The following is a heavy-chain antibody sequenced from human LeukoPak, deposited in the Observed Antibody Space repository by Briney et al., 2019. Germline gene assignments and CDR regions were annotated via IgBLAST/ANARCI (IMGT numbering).Heavy chain of an antibody. CDR3: ARGSATVVMRGGFDY. D-gene: IGHD4-23*01. Sequence: GASVKVSCKASGYTFTSYGISWVRQAPGQGLEWMGWISAYNGNTNHAQKLQGRVTMTTDTSTSTAYMELRSLRSDDTAVYYCARGSATVVMRGGFDYWGQGTLVTVAS. CDR2: ISAYNGNT. J-gene: IGHJ4*02. V-gene: IGHV1-18*01. CDR1: GYTFTSYG.